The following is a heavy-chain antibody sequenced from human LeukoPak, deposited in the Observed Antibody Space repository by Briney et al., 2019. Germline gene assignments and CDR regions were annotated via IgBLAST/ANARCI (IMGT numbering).Heavy chain of an antibody. CDR3: ARVRGYCSSTSCRNYYYYYMDV. CDR1: GFTFSSYS. D-gene: IGHD2-2*01. Sequence: GGSLRLSCAASGFTFSSYSMNWVRQAPGKGLEWVSSISSSSSYIYYADPVKGRFTISRDNAKNSLYLQMNSLRAEDTAVYYCARVRGYCSSTSCRNYYYYYMDVWGKGTTVTISS. V-gene: IGHV3-21*01. CDR2: ISSSSSYI. J-gene: IGHJ6*03.